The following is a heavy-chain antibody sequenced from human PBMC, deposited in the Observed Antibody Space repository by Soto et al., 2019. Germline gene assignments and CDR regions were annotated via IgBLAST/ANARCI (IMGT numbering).Heavy chain of an antibody. CDR1: GFTFSNYW. J-gene: IGHJ3*02. CDR2: INSDEIST. CDR3: ARRHYDILTGYQGAFDI. Sequence: PGGSLRLSCTASGFTFSNYWMHWVRQAPGKGLVWVSRINSDEISTSYADAVKGRFTISRDNAKNTVYLQMNSLRAEDTAVYYCARRHYDILTGYQGAFDIWGQGTMVTVSS. D-gene: IGHD3-9*01. V-gene: IGHV3-74*01.